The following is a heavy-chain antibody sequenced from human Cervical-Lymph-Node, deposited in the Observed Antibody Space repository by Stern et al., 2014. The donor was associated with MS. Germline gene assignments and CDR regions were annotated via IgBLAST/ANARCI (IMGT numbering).Heavy chain of an antibody. CDR2: IWYDGSNK. Sequence: VQLLESGGGVVQPGRSLRLSCAASGFTFSSYGMHWVRQAPGKGLGWVAVIWYDGSNKYYADSVKGRFTISRDNSKNTLYLQMNSLRAEDTAIYYCARDQSFHFDYWGQGTLVTVSS. CDR1: GFTFSSYG. D-gene: IGHD1-26*01. J-gene: IGHJ4*02. V-gene: IGHV3-33*01. CDR3: ARDQSFHFDY.